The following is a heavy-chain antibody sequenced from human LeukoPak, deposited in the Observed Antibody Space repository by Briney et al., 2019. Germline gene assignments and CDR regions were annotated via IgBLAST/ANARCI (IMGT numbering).Heavy chain of an antibody. D-gene: IGHD3-10*02. V-gene: IGHV3-21*01. CDR3: AELGITMIGGV. J-gene: IGHJ6*04. CDR1: GFTFSTYA. Sequence: GALRLSCAASGFTFSTYAMNWVRQAPGKRLEWVSSITGSGRDTYYADSVKGRFTISRDNAKNSLYLQMNSLRAEDTAVYYCAELGITMIGGVWGKGTTVTISS. CDR2: ITGSGRDT.